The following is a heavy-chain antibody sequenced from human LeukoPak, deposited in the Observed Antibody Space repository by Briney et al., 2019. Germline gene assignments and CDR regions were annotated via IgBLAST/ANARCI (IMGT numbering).Heavy chain of an antibody. J-gene: IGHJ4*02. CDR1: GGTFSSYA. CDR3: ARDTQYSSSSTYFDY. CDR2: IIPIFGTA. D-gene: IGHD6-6*01. Sequence: SVKVACKASGGTFSSYAISWVRQAPGQGLEWMGGIIPIFGTANYAQKFQGRVTITADESTSTAYMELSSLRSEDTAVYYCARDTQYSSSSTYFDYWGQGTLVTVS. V-gene: IGHV1-69*13.